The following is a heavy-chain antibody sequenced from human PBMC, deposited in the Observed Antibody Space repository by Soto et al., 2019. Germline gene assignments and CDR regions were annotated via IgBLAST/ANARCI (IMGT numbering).Heavy chain of an antibody. J-gene: IGHJ6*02. CDR3: ANTHDGDCYSCYYYGMDV. CDR2: ISYDGSNK. V-gene: IGHV3-30*18. CDR1: GFTFSSYG. Sequence: QVQLVESGGGVVQPGRSLRLSCAASGFTFSSYGMHWVRQAPGKGLEWVAVISYDGSNKYYADSVKGRFTISRDNSKNTLYLQMNSLRAEDTAVYYCANTHDGDCYSCYYYGMDVWGQRTTVTVSS. D-gene: IGHD2-21*02.